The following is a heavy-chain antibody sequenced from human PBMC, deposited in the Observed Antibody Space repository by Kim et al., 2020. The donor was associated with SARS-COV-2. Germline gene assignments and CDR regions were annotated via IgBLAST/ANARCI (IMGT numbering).Heavy chain of an antibody. V-gene: IGHV4-59*01. CDR2: IYYSGST. J-gene: IGHJ3*02. D-gene: IGHD3-3*01. CDR3: ARFFHPAGAFDI. CDR1: GGSISSYY. Sequence: SETLSLTCTVSGGSISSYYWSWIRQPPGKGLEWIGYIYYSGSTNYNPSLKSRVTISVDTSKNQFSLKLSSVTAADTAVYYCARFFHPAGAFDIWGQGTMVTVSS.